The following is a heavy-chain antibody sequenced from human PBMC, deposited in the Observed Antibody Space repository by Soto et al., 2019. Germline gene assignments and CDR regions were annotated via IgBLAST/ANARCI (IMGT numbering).Heavy chain of an antibody. CDR1: GDSISSINNY. J-gene: IGHJ4*02. Sequence: SETLSLTCTVSGDSISSINNYWSWIRQPPGEGLEWIGFISYSGTTSYSPSLKSRVTISVDKSKNQFSLKLSSVTAADTAVYYCARAAMGGSSWPFDYWGQGTLVTVSS. D-gene: IGHD6-13*01. CDR3: ARAAMGGSSWPFDY. CDR2: ISYSGTT. V-gene: IGHV4-39*07.